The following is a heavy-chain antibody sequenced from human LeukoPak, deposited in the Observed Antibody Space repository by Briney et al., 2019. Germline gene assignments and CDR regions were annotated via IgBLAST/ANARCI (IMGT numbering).Heavy chain of an antibody. D-gene: IGHD2-2*01. J-gene: IGHJ6*03. V-gene: IGHV4-59*01. Sequence: SEALSLTCTVSGGSISSYYWSWIRQPPGKGLEWIGYIYYSGSTNYNPSLKSRVTISVDTSKNQFSLKLSSVVAADTAVYYCARTTEGYCSSASCFGFSYSYYMDVWGKGTTVTISS. CDR3: ARTTEGYCSSASCFGFSYSYYMDV. CDR2: IYYSGST. CDR1: GGSISSYY.